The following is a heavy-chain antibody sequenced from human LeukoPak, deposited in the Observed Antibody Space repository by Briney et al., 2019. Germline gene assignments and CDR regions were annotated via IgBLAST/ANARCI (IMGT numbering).Heavy chain of an antibody. CDR2: FDPEDGET. J-gene: IGHJ5*02. CDR3: ATDWRGGGSPNWFDP. D-gene: IGHD2-15*01. CDR1: GYTLTELS. V-gene: IGHV1-24*01. Sequence: ASVKVSCKVSGYTLTELSMHWVRQAPGKGLEWMGGFDPEDGETIYAQKFQGRVTMTEDTSTDTAYMELSSLRSEDTAVYYCATDWRGGGSPNWFDPWGQGTLVTVSS.